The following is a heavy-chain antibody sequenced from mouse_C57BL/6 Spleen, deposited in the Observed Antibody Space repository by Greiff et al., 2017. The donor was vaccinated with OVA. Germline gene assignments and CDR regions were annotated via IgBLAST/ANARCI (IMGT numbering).Heavy chain of an antibody. Sequence: VQLQQSGPGLVQPSQCLSITCTVSGFSLTSYGVPWVRQSPGKGLEWLGVIWRGGSTDYNAAFMSRLRITKDKSQSQVFFEMNMLQADDTAIYYCAKNEMRVYAMDYWGQGTSVTVSS. V-gene: IGHV2-5*01. CDR1: GFSLTSYG. CDR2: IWRGGST. J-gene: IGHJ4*01. CDR3: AKNEMRVYAMDY.